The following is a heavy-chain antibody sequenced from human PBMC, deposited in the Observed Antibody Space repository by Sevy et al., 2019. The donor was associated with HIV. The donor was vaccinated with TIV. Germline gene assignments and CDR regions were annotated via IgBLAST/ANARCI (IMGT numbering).Heavy chain of an antibody. CDR1: GFTFRSFS. Sequence: GGSLRLSCVASGFTFRSFSMHWVRQAPGKGLEWVAAIWDDGRTEGYADSVQGRFTISRDIAKNSLFLHMNNLRPEDTALYYCAKGGPFYYDSSAYEIDYWGQGTLVTVSS. V-gene: IGHV3-33*03. CDR3: AKGGPFYYDSSAYEIDY. CDR2: IWDDGRTE. J-gene: IGHJ4*02. D-gene: IGHD3-22*01.